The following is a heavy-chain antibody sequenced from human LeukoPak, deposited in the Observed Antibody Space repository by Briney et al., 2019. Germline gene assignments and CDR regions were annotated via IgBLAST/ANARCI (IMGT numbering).Heavy chain of an antibody. CDR3: ARVPRYCSSTSCHPQDFDY. V-gene: IGHV1-18*01. Sequence: ASVKVSCKASGYTFTSYGISWVRQAPGQGPEWMGWISAYNGNTNYAQKLQGRVTMTTDTSTSTAYMELRSLRSDDTAVYYCARVPRYCSSTSCHPQDFDYWGQGTLVTVSS. D-gene: IGHD2-2*01. CDR1: GYTFTSYG. J-gene: IGHJ4*02. CDR2: ISAYNGNT.